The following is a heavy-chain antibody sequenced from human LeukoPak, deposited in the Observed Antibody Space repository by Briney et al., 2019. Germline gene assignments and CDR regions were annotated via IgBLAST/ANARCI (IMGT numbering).Heavy chain of an antibody. J-gene: IGHJ4*02. Sequence: SETLSLTCAVYGGSFSGYYWSWIRQPPGRGLEWIGEINHSGSTNYNPSLKSRVTISVDTSKNQFSLKLSSVTAADTAVYYCARGQGTVTTHWGQGTLVTVSS. V-gene: IGHV4-34*01. CDR1: GGSFSGYY. D-gene: IGHD4-17*01. CDR3: ARGQGTVTTH. CDR2: INHSGST.